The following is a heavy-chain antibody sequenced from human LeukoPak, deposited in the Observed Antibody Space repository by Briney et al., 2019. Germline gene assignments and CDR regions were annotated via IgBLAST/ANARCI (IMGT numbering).Heavy chain of an antibody. D-gene: IGHD2-2*01. V-gene: IGHV1-69*05. CDR1: GGTFSSYA. Sequence: SVRASCKASGGTFSSYAISWVRQAPGQGLEWMGGIIPIFGTANYAQKFQGRVTITTDESTSTAYMELSSLRSEDTAVYYCARDRIVVVPAATPYYYYMDVWGKGTTVTVSS. CDR3: ARDRIVVVPAATPYYYYMDV. J-gene: IGHJ6*03. CDR2: IIPIFGTA.